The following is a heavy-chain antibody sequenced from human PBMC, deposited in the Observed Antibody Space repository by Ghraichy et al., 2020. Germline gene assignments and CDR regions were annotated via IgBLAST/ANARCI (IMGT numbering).Heavy chain of an antibody. V-gene: IGHV3-23*01. Sequence: GESMNISCAASGFTFSSYAMSWVRQAPGKGLEWVSGINTFGGNTHYADSVKGRFTISRDNSKNTLYLQMNSLRAEDTAVYYCAKVFNGDYEVPYYFDYWGQGTLVTVSS. D-gene: IGHD4-17*01. CDR3: AKVFNGDYEVPYYFDY. J-gene: IGHJ4*02. CDR1: GFTFSSYA. CDR2: INTFGGNT.